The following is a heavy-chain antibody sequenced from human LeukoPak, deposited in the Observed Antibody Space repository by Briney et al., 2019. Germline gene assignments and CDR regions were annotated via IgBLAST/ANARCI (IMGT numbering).Heavy chain of an antibody. CDR3: ARESGGSRPLDH. V-gene: IGHV4-4*07. CDR1: GGSISSYY. Sequence: SVTLSLTCTVSGGSISSYYWSWIRQPAGKGLEWIGRIYTSGSTNYNPSLKSRVTMSLDTSKNQFSLKLSSVTAADTAVYFCARESGGSRPLDHWGQGTPVTVSS. J-gene: IGHJ4*02. CDR2: IYTSGST. D-gene: IGHD3-16*01.